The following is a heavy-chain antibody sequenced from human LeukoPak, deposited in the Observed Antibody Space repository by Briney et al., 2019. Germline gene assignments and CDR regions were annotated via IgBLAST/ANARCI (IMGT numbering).Heavy chain of an antibody. CDR3: AREGQTGYYYYYGMDV. V-gene: IGHV3-48*03. CDR1: GFTFSSYE. Sequence: GGSLRLSCAASGFTFSSYERNWVRQAPGKGLEGVSYISSSGSTIYYADSVKGGFTISRDNAKNSLYLQMNRLRAEDTAVYYCAREGQTGYYYYYGMDVWGQGTTVTVSS. J-gene: IGHJ6*02. D-gene: IGHD1-1*01. CDR2: ISSSGSTI.